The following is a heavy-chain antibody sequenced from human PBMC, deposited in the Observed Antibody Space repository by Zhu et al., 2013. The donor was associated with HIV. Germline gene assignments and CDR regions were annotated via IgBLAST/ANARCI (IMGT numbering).Heavy chain of an antibody. D-gene: IGHD3-10*01. CDR2: ISYDGSNK. Sequence: VQLVESGGGVVQPGRSLRLSCAASGFTFSSYAMHWVRQAPGKGLEWVAVISYDGSNKYYADSVKGRFTISRDNSKNTLYLQMNSLRAEDTAVYYCARGLVRGFYNGWFDPGAREPWSPSPQ. CDR3: ARGLVRGFYNGWFDP. CDR1: GFTFSSYA. V-gene: IGHV3-30-3*01. J-gene: IGHJ5*02.